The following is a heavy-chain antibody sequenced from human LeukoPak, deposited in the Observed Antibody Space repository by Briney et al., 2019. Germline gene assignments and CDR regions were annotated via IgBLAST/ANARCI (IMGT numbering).Heavy chain of an antibody. CDR1: GFTFSGSA. CDR3: ARVNDYDSGSLYRPIDY. J-gene: IGHJ4*02. Sequence: GGSLRLSCAASGFTFSGSAMHWVRQASGKGLEWVGRIRSKANSYATAYAASVKGRFTISRDDSKNTAYLQMNSLRAEDTAVYSCARVNDYDSGSLYRPIDYWGQGTLVTVSS. V-gene: IGHV3-73*01. D-gene: IGHD3-10*01. CDR2: IRSKANSYAT.